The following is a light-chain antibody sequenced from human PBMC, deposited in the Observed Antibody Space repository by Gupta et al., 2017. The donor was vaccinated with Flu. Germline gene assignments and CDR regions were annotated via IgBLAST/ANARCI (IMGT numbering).Light chain of an antibody. CDR2: AAS. CDR3: QHYGSSIFT. J-gene: IGKJ3*01. V-gene: IGKV3-20*01. Sequence: IVLTQSPGTLSLSPGERATLSCRASQSISSSSLAWYQQKLGQAPRLLIYAASSGATGIPYRFSGSGSGTXFTLTIXRLEPEDFAVYYCQHYGSSIFTFGXGTKVDIK. CDR1: QSISSSS.